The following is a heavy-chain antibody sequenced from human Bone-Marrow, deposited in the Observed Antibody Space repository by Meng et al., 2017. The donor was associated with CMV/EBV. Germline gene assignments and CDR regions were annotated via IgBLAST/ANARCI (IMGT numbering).Heavy chain of an antibody. J-gene: IGHJ6*02. CDR1: GFTFSSYS. Sequence: LSLTCAASGFTFSSYSMNWVRQAPGKGLEWVSSISSSSSYIYYADSVKGRFTISRDNAKNSLYLQMNSLRAEDTAVYYCARDRDCSSTSCYTSDYYGMDVWGQGTTVTVSS. V-gene: IGHV3-21*01. CDR3: ARDRDCSSTSCYTSDYYGMDV. CDR2: ISSSSSYI. D-gene: IGHD2-2*02.